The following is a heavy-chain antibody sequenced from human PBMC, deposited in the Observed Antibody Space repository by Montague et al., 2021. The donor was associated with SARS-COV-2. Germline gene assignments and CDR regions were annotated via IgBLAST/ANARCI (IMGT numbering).Heavy chain of an antibody. Sequence: SLRLSCAASRFTFSSYSMNWVRQAPGKGLEWVSSISSSSSYIYYADSVKGRFTISRDNAKNSLYLQMNSLRAEDTAVYYCARDDYVWGSYRYSQYNWFDPWAREPWSPSPQ. D-gene: IGHD3-16*02. J-gene: IGHJ5*02. V-gene: IGHV3-21*01. CDR1: RFTFSSYS. CDR2: ISSSSSYI. CDR3: ARDDYVWGSYRYSQYNWFDP.